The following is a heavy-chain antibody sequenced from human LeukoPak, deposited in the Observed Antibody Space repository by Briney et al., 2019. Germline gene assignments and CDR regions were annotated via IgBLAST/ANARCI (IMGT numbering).Heavy chain of an antibody. V-gene: IGHV1-2*02. D-gene: IGHD3-22*01. CDR3: ASGFMGYDRSGYYDDAFDI. CDR2: INPSSGGT. Sequence: ASVKVSCKASGYTFSGNYIHWVRQAPGQGLEWMGWINPSSGGTNYAQKFQGRVAMTRDTSISTAYMELNRLRSDDTAVYYCASGFMGYDRSGYYDDAFDIWGQGTMVTVSS. CDR1: GYTFSGNY. J-gene: IGHJ3*02.